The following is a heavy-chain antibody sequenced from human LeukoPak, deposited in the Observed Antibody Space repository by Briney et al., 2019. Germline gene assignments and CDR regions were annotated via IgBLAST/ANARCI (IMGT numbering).Heavy chain of an antibody. V-gene: IGHV3-7*01. CDR1: GFTFNNYW. D-gene: IGHD3-16*01. CDR2: IGYVGGEK. J-gene: IGHJ4*02. CDR3: ARGRGWVDY. Sequence: GGSLRLSCVASGFTFNNYWMSWVRQAPGKGLEGVANIGYVGGEKYYVDSVKGRFTIPRDNTKNSLFLQMNSLRVDDMAVYYCARGRGWVDYWGQGTLVTVSS.